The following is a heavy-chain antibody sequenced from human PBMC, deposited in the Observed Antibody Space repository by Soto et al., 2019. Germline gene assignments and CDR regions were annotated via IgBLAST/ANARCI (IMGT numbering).Heavy chain of an antibody. Sequence: QMQMQESGPRLVKPSETLSLTCTVSGASITDSYWSWIRQPPEKGLEWIGYIYFSGVATYNPSLTXXAXXSRDTSKNEFSLKLTSVTAADTAIYYCARGDSDLAVSEAAYWGQGTLVTVSS. CDR1: GASITDSY. D-gene: IGHD2-15*01. J-gene: IGHJ1*01. CDR2: IYFSGVA. CDR3: ARGDSDLAVSEAAY. V-gene: IGHV4-59*01.